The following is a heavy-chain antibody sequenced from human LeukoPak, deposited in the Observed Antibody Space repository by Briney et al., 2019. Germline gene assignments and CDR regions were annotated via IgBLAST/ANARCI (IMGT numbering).Heavy chain of an antibody. J-gene: IGHJ3*02. CDR3: AREDGELLAAFDI. D-gene: IGHD1-26*01. V-gene: IGHV1-2*02. CDR2: INPNSGGT. Sequence: ASVKVSCKASGYTFSDYYMHWVRQAPGQGLEWMGWINPNSGGTNYAQKFQGRVTMTRDTSISTAYMELSRLRSDDTAVYYCAREDGELLAAFDIWGQGTMVTVSS. CDR1: GYTFSDYY.